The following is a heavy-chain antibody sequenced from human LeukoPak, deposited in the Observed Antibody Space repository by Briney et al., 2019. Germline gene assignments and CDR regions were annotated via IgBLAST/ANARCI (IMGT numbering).Heavy chain of an antibody. J-gene: IGHJ4*02. CDR2: ISGSGGST. D-gene: IGHD2-15*01. CDR3: AKGLPYCSGGSCSDY. V-gene: IGHV3-23*01. Sequence: PGGSLRLSCAASGFTFSSYAMGWVRQAPGKGLEWVSAISGSGGSTYYADSVKGRFTISRDNSKNTLHLQMNSLRAEDTAVYYCAKGLPYCSGGSCSDYWGQGTLVTVSS. CDR1: GFTFSSYA.